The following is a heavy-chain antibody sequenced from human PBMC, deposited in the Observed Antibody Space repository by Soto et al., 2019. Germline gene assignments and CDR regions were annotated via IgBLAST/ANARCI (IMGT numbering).Heavy chain of an antibody. CDR2: IIPIFGTA. D-gene: IGHD1-26*01. CDR1: GGTFSSYA. Sequence: QVQLVQSGAEVKKPGSSVKVSCKASGGTFSSYAISWVRQAPGQGLEWMGGIIPIFGTANYEQKFQGRVTITADESTSTAYMELSSLRSEDTAVYYCARDVQGGRGLGFSMDVWGQGTTVTVSS. V-gene: IGHV1-69*01. CDR3: ARDVQGGRGLGFSMDV. J-gene: IGHJ6*02.